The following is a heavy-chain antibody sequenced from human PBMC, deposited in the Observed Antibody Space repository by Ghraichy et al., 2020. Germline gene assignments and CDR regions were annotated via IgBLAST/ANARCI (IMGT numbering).Heavy chain of an antibody. CDR3: ARGGSSGWLN. D-gene: IGHD6-19*01. CDR2: ISSSSSPI. J-gene: IGHJ4*02. Sequence: GGSLRLSCATSGFTFSSYSMHWVRQAPGKGLEWVSYISSSSSPIYYADSVKGRFTISRDNAKNSLFLQMNSLRDEDTAVYFCARGGSSGWLNWGQGTLVTVSS. V-gene: IGHV3-48*02. CDR1: GFTFSSYS.